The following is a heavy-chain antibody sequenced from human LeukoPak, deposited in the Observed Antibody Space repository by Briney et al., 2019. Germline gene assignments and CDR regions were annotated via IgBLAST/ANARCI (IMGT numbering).Heavy chain of an antibody. J-gene: IGHJ4*02. Sequence: PGGSLRLSCTASGFTFRDYYLTWIRQAPGKGLEWVSYIRSTGSSTAYADSVKGRFAISRDNSKNTLYLQMNSLRAEDTAVYYCAKYPGIAAAGYNSGWGQGTLVTVSS. CDR3: AKYPGIAAAGYNSG. D-gene: IGHD6-13*01. CDR2: IRSTGSST. CDR1: GFTFRDYY. V-gene: IGHV3-11*01.